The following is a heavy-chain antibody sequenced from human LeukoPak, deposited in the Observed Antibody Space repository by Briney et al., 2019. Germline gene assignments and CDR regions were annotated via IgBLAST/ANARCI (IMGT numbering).Heavy chain of an antibody. CDR2: IYYSGST. CDR1: GGSISNSSYY. CDR3: AGSAWAPY. Sequence: SETLSLTCTVSGGSISNSSYYWGWIRQSPGKGLEWIGSIYYSGSTYYNLSLKSRVTISADTSKNQFSLKVNSVTAADTAVYYCAGSAWAPYWGQGTLVTVSS. D-gene: IGHD1-26*01. V-gene: IGHV4-39*01. J-gene: IGHJ4*02.